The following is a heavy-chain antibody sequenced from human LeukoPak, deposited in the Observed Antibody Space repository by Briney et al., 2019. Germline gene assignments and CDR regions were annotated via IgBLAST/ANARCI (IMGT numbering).Heavy chain of an antibody. D-gene: IGHD3-10*01. V-gene: IGHV3-7*04. CDR3: ARGGRLWFGESMDV. CDR2: IKQDGSEK. Sequence: GGSLRLSCAASGFTFSSYWMSWVRQAPGKGLEWVANIKQDGSEKYYVDSVKGRFTISRDNAKNSLYLQMNSLRAEDTAVYYCARGGRLWFGESMDVWGKGNPGHRLL. J-gene: IGHJ6*04. CDR1: GFTFSSYW.